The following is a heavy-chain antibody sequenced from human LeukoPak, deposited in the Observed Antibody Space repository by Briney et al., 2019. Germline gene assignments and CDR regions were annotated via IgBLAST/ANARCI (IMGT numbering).Heavy chain of an antibody. CDR3: ARRANYYGSGSYLGY. Sequence: SETLSLTCAVYGGSFSGYYWSWIRQPPGKGLERIGEINHSGSTNYNPSLKSRVTISVDTSKNQFSLKLSSVTAADTAVYYCARRANYYGSGSYLGYWGQGTLVTVSS. V-gene: IGHV4-34*01. CDR1: GGSFSGYY. D-gene: IGHD3-10*01. CDR2: INHSGST. J-gene: IGHJ4*02.